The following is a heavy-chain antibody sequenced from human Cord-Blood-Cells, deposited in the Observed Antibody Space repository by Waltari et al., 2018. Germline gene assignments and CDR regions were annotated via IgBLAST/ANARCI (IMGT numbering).Heavy chain of an antibody. D-gene: IGHD3-9*01. J-gene: IGHJ4*02. CDR2: ISGSGGST. CDR1: GFTFSSYA. CDR3: AKETGYDILTGYYFDY. V-gene: IGHV3-23*01. Sequence: EVQLLESGGGLVQPGGSLRISCAASGFTFSSYAMSWVRQAPGKGLEWVSAISGSGGSTYYADSVKGRFTISRDNSKNTLYLQMNSLRAEDTAVYYCAKETGYDILTGYYFDYWGQGTLVTVSS.